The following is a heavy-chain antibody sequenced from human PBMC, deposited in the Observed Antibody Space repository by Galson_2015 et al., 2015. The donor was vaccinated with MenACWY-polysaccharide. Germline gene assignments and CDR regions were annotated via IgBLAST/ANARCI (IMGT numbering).Heavy chain of an antibody. CDR1: GFTFSNYA. Sequence: SLRLSCAASGFTFSNYAMSWVRRAPGKGLEWVSTIGGSGSNTHYADSVKGRFTISRDNSKNTLSLQMNSLRAEDTAVYYCARVRYSTGKYQFDYWGQGTLFAVSS. CDR3: ARVRYSTGKYQFDY. J-gene: IGHJ4*02. V-gene: IGHV3-23*01. CDR2: IGGSGSNT. D-gene: IGHD2-2*01.